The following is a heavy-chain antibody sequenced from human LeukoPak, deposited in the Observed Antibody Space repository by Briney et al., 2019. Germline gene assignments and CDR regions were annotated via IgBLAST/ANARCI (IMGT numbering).Heavy chain of an antibody. Sequence: PGGSLRLSCAASGFTFSSYAMHWVRQAPGKGLEWVAVISYDGSNKYYADSVKGQFTISRDNSKNTLYLQMNSLRAEDTAVYYCAQNPFWGQGTTVTVSS. CDR1: GFTFSSYA. J-gene: IGHJ6*02. CDR3: AQNPF. V-gene: IGHV3-30-3*01. CDR2: ISYDGSNK.